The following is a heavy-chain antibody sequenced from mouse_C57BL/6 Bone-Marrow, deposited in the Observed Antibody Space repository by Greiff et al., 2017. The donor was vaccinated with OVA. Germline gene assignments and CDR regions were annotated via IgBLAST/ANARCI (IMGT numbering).Heavy chain of an antibody. D-gene: IGHD2-5*01. CDR3: ARGYSNYDAMDY. Sequence: QVQLQQPGAELVRPGSSVKLSCKASGYTFTSYWMHWVKQRPIQGLEWIGNIDPSDSETPYNQKFKDKATLTVDKSSSTAYMQLSSLTSEDSAVNYCARGYSNYDAMDYWGQGTSVTVSA. CDR2: IDPSDSET. V-gene: IGHV1-52*01. CDR1: GYTFTSYW. J-gene: IGHJ4*01.